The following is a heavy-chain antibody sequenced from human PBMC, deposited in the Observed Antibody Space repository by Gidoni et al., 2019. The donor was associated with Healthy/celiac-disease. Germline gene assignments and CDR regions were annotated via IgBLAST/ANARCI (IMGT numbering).Heavy chain of an antibody. V-gene: IGHV1-69*01. J-gene: IGHJ4*02. Sequence: QVQLVQFGAAVKKPGSSVKVSCKASGGTFSSYSISWVRQAPGQGLEWMGGIIPIFGTENYAQKFQGRVTITADESTSTAYMELSSLRSEDTAVYYCARAVDGSSWYGGGGYWGQGTLVTVSS. D-gene: IGHD6-13*01. CDR1: GGTFSSYS. CDR3: ARAVDGSSWYGGGGY. CDR2: IIPIFGTE.